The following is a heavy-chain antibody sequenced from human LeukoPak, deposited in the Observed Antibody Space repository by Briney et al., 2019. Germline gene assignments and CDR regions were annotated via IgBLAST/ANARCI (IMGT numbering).Heavy chain of an antibody. V-gene: IGHV4-39*07. J-gene: IGHJ4*02. D-gene: IGHD3-22*01. Sequence: PSETLSLTCTVSGGSISSSSYYWGWIRQPPGRGLEWIGSIFHSGSTYYNPSLKSRDTISVDTSKNQFSLKLSSVTAADTAVYYCAREGATYYYDSRGYPPADYWGQGTLVTVSS. CDR3: AREGATYYYDSRGYPPADY. CDR2: IFHSGST. CDR1: GGSISSSSYY.